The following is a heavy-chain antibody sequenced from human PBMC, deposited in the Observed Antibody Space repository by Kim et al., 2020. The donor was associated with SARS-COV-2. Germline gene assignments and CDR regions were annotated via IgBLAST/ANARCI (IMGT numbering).Heavy chain of an antibody. CDR2: T. D-gene: IGHD2-15*01. V-gene: IGHV1-46*01. Sequence: TSYAQKLQGRVPMTRETSTSTVYMELSSLRSEDTAVYYCARDDSGNPDDYWGQGTLVTVSS. J-gene: IGHJ4*02. CDR3: ARDDSGNPDDY.